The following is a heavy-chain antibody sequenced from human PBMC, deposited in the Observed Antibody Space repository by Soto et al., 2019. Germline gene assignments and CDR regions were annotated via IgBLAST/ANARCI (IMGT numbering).Heavy chain of an antibody. CDR1: GDSISSGHYY. V-gene: IGHV4-31*03. Sequence: QVQLQESGPGLVKPSQTLSLTCTVSGDSISSGHYYWTWIRQHPGKGLEWIGFIYDSENAYYNPSPKSRVSMSIHTSKNQFSLRLTSVTAADTAVYYCAGDDSSGYSALLYWGQGTLVTVSS. CDR2: IYDSENA. J-gene: IGHJ4*02. D-gene: IGHD3-22*01. CDR3: AGDDSSGYSALLY.